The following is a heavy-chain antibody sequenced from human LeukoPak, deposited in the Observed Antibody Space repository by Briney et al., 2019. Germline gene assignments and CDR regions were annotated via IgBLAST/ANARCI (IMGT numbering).Heavy chain of an antibody. D-gene: IGHD5-12*01. J-gene: IGHJ5*02. CDR2: IYYSGTT. Sequence: SETLSLTCSVSGGSISSTSFYWGLVRRPPGEGLEWVASIYYSGTTHYNPSLKSRVTMSVDTSKNQFSLKLSAATAADTAVYYCARQFHGSGYVDDLWGQGTLVTVSS. V-gene: IGHV4-39*01. CDR1: GGSISSTSFY. CDR3: ARQFHGSGYVDDL.